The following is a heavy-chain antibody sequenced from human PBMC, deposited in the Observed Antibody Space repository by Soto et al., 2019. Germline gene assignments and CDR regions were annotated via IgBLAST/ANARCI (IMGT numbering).Heavy chain of an antibody. CDR2: MYNDGAT. CDR3: ARGPTITTDV. J-gene: IGHJ1*01. V-gene: IGHV4-59*01. CDR1: GGSMSRYS. D-gene: IGHD5-12*01. Sequence: PSETLSLTCTSSGGSMSRYSCHWLRQPPGKGLEWIGYMYNDGATDYNPSLKSRLSMSLDTSTNQFSLRLSSVTAADTAVYFCARGPTITTDVWGRGILVTVSS.